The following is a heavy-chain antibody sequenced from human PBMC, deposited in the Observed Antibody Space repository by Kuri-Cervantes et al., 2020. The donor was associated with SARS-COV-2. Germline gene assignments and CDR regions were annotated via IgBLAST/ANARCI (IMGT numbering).Heavy chain of an antibody. V-gene: IGHV3-7*01. CDR3: ARDPAAGLYYYYMDV. CDR2: IKQDGSEK. Sequence: ETLSLTCTVSGGSTSSQSYYWGWIRQPPGKGLEWVANIKQDGSEKYYVDSVKGRFTVSRDNAKNSLYLQMNSLRAEDTAVYYCARDPAAGLYYYYMDVWGKGTTVTVSS. D-gene: IGHD6-13*01. CDR1: GGSTSSQSYY. J-gene: IGHJ6*03.